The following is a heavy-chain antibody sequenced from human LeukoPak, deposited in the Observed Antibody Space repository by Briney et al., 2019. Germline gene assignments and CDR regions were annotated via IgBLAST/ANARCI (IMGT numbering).Heavy chain of an antibody. CDR1: GFTFSSDA. CDR2: ISGSVDNT. D-gene: IGHD4-17*01. J-gene: IGHJ4*02. CDR3: AKDRTYYADFANDY. Sequence: PGGSLRLSCAPSGFTFSSDAMSSVPQAPRERLEWVSTISGSVDNTYYAHSVKGRFTISRDNSKNTLYLQMNSLGADDTAIYYCAKDRTYYADFANDYWGQGTLVTVSS. V-gene: IGHV3-23*01.